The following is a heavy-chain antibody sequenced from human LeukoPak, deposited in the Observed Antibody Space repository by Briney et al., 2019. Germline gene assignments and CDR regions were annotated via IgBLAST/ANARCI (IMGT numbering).Heavy chain of an antibody. CDR3: ARGGSYGAYLDY. V-gene: IGHV4-59*01. Sequence: SETLSLTCSVSSASITNYYWSWIRQAPGKGLEWIGYIYYSWNTNTYNPSLKSRATISLYTSRKYFSLELRSVTAADTAVYYCARGGSYGAYLDYWGQGALVIVSS. CDR2: IYYSWNT. D-gene: IGHD1-26*01. CDR1: SASITNYY. J-gene: IGHJ4*02.